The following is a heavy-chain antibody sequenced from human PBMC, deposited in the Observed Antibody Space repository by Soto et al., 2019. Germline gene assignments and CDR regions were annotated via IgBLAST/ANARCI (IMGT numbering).Heavy chain of an antibody. CDR2: IYYSGSA. CDR1: GGSITSSNYY. CDR3: ARHYDFWSAYRYCYYGMDV. V-gene: IGHV4-39*01. J-gene: IGHJ6*02. Sequence: SETLSLTCTVSGGSITSSNYYWGWIRQPPGKGLEWIGSIYYSGSAYYNPSLKSRVTISVDTSKNQFSLYLSSVTAADTAVYYCARHYDFWSAYRYCYYGMDVWGQGTTVTVSS. D-gene: IGHD3-3*01.